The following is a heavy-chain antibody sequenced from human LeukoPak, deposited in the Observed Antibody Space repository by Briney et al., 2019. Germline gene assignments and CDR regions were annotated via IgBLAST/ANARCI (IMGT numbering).Heavy chain of an antibody. J-gene: IGHJ4*02. CDR3: ARDQAHSSGWYGY. CDR2: INAGNGNT. D-gene: IGHD6-19*01. CDR1: GYTFTSYA. V-gene: IGHV1-3*01. Sequence: ASVKVSCKASGYTFTSYAMHWVRQAPGQRLEWMGWINAGNGNTKYSQKFQGRVTITRDTSASTAYMELSSLRSENTAVYYCARDQAHSSGWYGYWGQGTLVTVSS.